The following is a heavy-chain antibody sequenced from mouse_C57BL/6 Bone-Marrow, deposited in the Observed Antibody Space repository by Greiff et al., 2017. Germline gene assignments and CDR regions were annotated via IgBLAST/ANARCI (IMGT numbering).Heavy chain of an antibody. J-gene: IGHJ2*01. D-gene: IGHD1-1*01. CDR2: IYPRSGNT. CDR3: ARCYYGNSPYLDY. Sequence: QVQLQQSGAELVRPGASVKLSCKASGYTFTSYGMRWVKQRTGQGLEWIGEIYPRSGNTYYNEKFKGKAPLTADKSSSTAYMGLRSLTSEDSAVYFCARCYYGNSPYLDYWGQGTTLTVSS. V-gene: IGHV1-81*01. CDR1: GYTFTSYG.